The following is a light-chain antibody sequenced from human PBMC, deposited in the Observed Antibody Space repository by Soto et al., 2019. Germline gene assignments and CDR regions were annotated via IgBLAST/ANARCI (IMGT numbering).Light chain of an antibody. CDR2: DAS. J-gene: IGKJ5*01. V-gene: IGKV3-11*01. CDR3: QHRSIWPVS. Sequence: EIVMTQSPATLSLSPGERATLSCRASQSVGSYLAWYQQKPGQAPRLLIFDASNRATVIPARFSGSGSGTDFTLTISSLEPEDFAVYYCQHRSIWPVSFGQGTRLEIK. CDR1: QSVGSY.